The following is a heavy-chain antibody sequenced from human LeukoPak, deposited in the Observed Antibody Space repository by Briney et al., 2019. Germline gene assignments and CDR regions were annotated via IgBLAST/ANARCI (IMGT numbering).Heavy chain of an antibody. CDR1: GFTFSSNA. Sequence: PGESLRLSCAASGFTFSSNAMAWVRQAPGKGLEWVSAIGSDFNRLYADSVKGRFTISRDNFKNTLYLQMNSLRAEDTAIYYCAKDAGSWYVDYWGQGALVTVSS. CDR2: IGSDFNR. V-gene: IGHV3-23*01. D-gene: IGHD6-13*01. J-gene: IGHJ4*02. CDR3: AKDAGSWYVDY.